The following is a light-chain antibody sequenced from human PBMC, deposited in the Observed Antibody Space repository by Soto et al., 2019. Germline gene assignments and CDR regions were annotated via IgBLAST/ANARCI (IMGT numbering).Light chain of an antibody. CDR2: AAS. J-gene: IGKJ2*01. CDR3: QQLNSYPPI. V-gene: IGKV1-9*01. CDR1: QGISSY. Sequence: DIQLTQSPSFLSASVGERVTITCRASQGISSYLAWYQQKPGKAPKLLIYAASTLQSGVPSRFSGSGSGTEFTLTISSLQPEDFATYYCQQLNSYPPIFGQGTKLEIK.